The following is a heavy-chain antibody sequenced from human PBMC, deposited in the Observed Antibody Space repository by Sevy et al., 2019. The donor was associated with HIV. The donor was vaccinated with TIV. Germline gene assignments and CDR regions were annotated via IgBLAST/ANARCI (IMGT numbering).Heavy chain of an antibody. J-gene: IGHJ6*02. CDR1: GYSFTSYW. V-gene: IGHV5-51*01. CDR3: ARLYYYDSSGYYYSDYYYGMDV. CDR2: IYPGDSDT. D-gene: IGHD3-22*01. Sequence: GESLKISCKGSGYSFTSYWIGWVRQMPGKGLEWMWIIYPGDSDTRYSPSFQGQVTISADKSISTAYLQWSSLKASDTAMYYCARLYYYDSSGYYYSDYYYGMDVWGQGTTVTVSS.